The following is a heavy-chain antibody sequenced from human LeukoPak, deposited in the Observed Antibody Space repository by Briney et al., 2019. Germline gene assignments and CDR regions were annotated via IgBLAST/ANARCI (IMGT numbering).Heavy chain of an antibody. CDR3: SRHRGHSY. D-gene: IGHD3-10*01. CDR2: IYSGGST. Sequence: GGSLRLSCAASGFTVSSNYMSWVRQAPGKGLEWVSVIYSGGSTYYADSVKGRFTISRDNAKDSLYLQMNSLRAEDTAVYYCSRHRGHSYWGQGTLVTVSS. CDR1: GFTVSSNY. V-gene: IGHV3-53*01. J-gene: IGHJ4*02.